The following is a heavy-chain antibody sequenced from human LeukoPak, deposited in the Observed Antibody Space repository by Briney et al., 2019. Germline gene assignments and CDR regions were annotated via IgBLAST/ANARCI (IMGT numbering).Heavy chain of an antibody. V-gene: IGHV1-69*13. CDR1: GGTFSSYA. CDR2: IIPIFGSA. Sequence: SVKVSCKASGGTFSSYAISWVRQAPGQGLEWMGGIIPIFGSASYAQKFQGRVTITADESTSTAYMELSSLRSEDTAVYYCARALRVGRYSADYWGQGTLVTVSS. D-gene: IGHD2-15*01. J-gene: IGHJ4*02. CDR3: ARALRVGRYSADY.